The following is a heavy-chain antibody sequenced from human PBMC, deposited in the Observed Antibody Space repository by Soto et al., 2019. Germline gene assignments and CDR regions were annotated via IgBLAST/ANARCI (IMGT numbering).Heavy chain of an antibody. CDR3: AKRDILTGFKYDYYYMDV. CDR2: ISGSGGST. V-gene: IGHV3-23*01. Sequence: GGSLRLSCAASGFTFSSYAMSWVRQAPGKGLEWVSAISGSGGSTYYADSVKGRFTISRDNSKNTLYLQMNSLRAEDTAVYYCAKRDILTGFKYDYYYMDVWGKGTTVTVSS. CDR1: GFTFSSYA. D-gene: IGHD3-9*01. J-gene: IGHJ6*03.